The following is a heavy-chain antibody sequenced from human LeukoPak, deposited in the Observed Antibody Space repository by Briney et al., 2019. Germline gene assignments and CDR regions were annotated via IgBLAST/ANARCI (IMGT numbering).Heavy chain of an antibody. V-gene: IGHV3-30*04. Sequence: SGGSLRLSCAASGFTFSSYAMHWVRQAPGKGLEWVAVISQDGSNKYYADSVKGRFTISRDNSKNTLYLQMNSLRAEDTAVYYCARDGLGENNYYYYGMDVWGQGTTVTVSS. CDR3: ARDGLGENNYYYYGMDV. CDR1: GFTFSSYA. J-gene: IGHJ6*02. D-gene: IGHD1-26*01. CDR2: ISQDGSNK.